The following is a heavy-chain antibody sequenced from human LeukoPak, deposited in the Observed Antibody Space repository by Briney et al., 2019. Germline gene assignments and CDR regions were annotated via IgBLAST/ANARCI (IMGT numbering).Heavy chain of an antibody. V-gene: IGHV3-23*01. Sequence: GGSLRLSCAASGFTFSSYAMSWVRQAPGKGLEWVSAISGGSTYYADSVKGRFTISRDNSKNTLYLQMNSLRAEDTAVYYCAIIVVVPAALDYWGQGTLVTVSS. CDR2: ISGGST. J-gene: IGHJ4*02. CDR3: AIIVVVPAALDY. CDR1: GFTFSSYA. D-gene: IGHD2-2*01.